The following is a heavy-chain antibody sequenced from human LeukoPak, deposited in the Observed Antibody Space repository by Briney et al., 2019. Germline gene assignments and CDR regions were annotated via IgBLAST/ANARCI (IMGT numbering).Heavy chain of an antibody. Sequence: GRSLRLSCAASGFTFSRYAMHWVRQAPGKGLEWVAFIRYDGSNKYYADSVKGRFTISRDNSKNTLYLQMKSLRAEDTAVYYCAKGGGYEAQYYYYYLDVWGKGTTVTISS. V-gene: IGHV3-30*02. CDR2: IRYDGSNK. CDR3: AKGGGYEAQYYYYYLDV. D-gene: IGHD5-12*01. CDR1: GFTFSRYA. J-gene: IGHJ6*03.